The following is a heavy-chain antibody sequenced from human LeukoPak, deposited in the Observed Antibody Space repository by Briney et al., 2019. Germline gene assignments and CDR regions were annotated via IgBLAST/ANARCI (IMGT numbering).Heavy chain of an antibody. D-gene: IGHD3-10*01. J-gene: IGHJ5*02. V-gene: IGHV1-18*01. CDR1: GYTFSSYG. CDR2: ISSYNANP. Sequence: ASVKVSCKASGYTFSSYGISWVRQAPGQGLEWMGWISSYNANPYYAQQLQGRVTMTTDTSTSTAYMELRSLRSDVTAVYYCAREVEWFGELPSRVTNWFDPWGQGTLVTVSS. CDR3: AREVEWFGELPSRVTNWFDP.